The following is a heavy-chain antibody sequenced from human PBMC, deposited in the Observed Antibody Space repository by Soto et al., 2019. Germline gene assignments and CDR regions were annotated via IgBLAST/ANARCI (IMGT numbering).Heavy chain of an antibody. D-gene: IGHD1-26*01. CDR1: GGSISSGDYY. CDR2: IYYSGST. J-gene: IGHJ4*02. CDR3: ARGRWELPLDY. V-gene: IGHV4-30-4*01. Sequence: PSETLSLTCTVSGGSISSGDYYWSWIRQPPGKGLEWIGYIYYSGSTYYNPSLKSRVTISVDTSKNQFSLKLSSVTAADTAVYYCARGRWELPLDYWGQGTLVTVSS.